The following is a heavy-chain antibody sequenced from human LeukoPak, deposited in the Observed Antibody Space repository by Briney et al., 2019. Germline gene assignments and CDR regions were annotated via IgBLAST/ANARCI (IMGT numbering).Heavy chain of an antibody. D-gene: IGHD5-12*01. V-gene: IGHV4-59*01. CDR2: IYYSGST. Sequence: SETLSLTCTVSGGSISSYYWSWIRQPPGKGLEWIGYIYYSGSTNYNPSLKSRVTISVDTSKNQFSLKLSSVTAADTAVYYCARDQVDPDSTDAFDIWGQGTMVTVSS. CDR1: GGSISSYY. CDR3: ARDQVDPDSTDAFDI. J-gene: IGHJ3*02.